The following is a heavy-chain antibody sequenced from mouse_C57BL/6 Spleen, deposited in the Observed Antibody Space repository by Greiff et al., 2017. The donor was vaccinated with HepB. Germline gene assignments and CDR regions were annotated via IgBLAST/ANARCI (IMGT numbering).Heavy chain of an antibody. J-gene: IGHJ2*01. D-gene: IGHD1-1*01. CDR2: IDPEDGDT. CDR1: GFNIKDYY. CDR3: TTDYYGSSYDFDY. V-gene: IGHV14-1*01. Sequence: EVKLQQSGAELVRPGASVKLSCTASGFNIKDYYMHWVKQRPEQGLEWIGRIDPEDGDTEYAPKFQGKATMTADTSSNTAYLQLSSLTSEDTAVYYCTTDYYGSSYDFDYWGQGTTLTVSS.